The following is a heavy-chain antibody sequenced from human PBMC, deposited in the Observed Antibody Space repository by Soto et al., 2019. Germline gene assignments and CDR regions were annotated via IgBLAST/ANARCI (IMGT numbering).Heavy chain of an antibody. D-gene: IGHD6-19*01. Sequence: SETLSLTCAVYGGSFSGYYWSWIRQPPGKGLEWIGEINHSGSTNYNPSLKSRVTISVDTSKNQFSLKLSSVTAADTAVYYCGRGCRGGRSSGCCWYFDYWGQGTLVTVSS. CDR1: GGSFSGYY. CDR2: INHSGST. CDR3: GRGCRGGRSSGCCWYFDY. J-gene: IGHJ4*02. V-gene: IGHV4-34*01.